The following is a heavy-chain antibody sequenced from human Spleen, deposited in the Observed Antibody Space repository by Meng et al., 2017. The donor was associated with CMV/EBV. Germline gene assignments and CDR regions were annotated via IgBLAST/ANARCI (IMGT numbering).Heavy chain of an antibody. J-gene: IGHJ6*02. CDR3: AQTNTIDGEGAMDV. CDR2: SYWNDHE. V-gene: IGHV2-5*01. CDR1: GFALSTSGVC. D-gene: IGHD3-3*01. Sequence: SCPSLVISTQTFTLTGTFSGFALSTSGVCVGWIRQPPGKALEWLTVSYWNDHERYSPSLKNRVSITKDTSKNPVVPTMTNMDPVDTATYYYAQTNTIDGEGAMDVWGQGTTVTVSS.